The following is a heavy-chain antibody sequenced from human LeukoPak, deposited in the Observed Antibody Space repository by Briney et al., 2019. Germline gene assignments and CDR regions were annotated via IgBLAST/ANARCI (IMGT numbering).Heavy chain of an antibody. J-gene: IGHJ4*02. Sequence: GGSLRLSCAASGFTFSSYVMSWVRQAPGKGLEWVSGISGSGDSAYFADSVKGRFTISRDNSKNTLFLQMDSLRVDDTAVYYCTKGKGVVRASYDYWGQGTLVTVSA. CDR1: GFTFSSYV. D-gene: IGHD3-10*01. CDR2: ISGSGDSA. CDR3: TKGKGVVRASYDY. V-gene: IGHV3-23*01.